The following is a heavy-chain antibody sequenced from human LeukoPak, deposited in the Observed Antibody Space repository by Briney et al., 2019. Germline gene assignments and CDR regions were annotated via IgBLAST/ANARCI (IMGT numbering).Heavy chain of an antibody. CDR2: IYYSGST. CDR3: ARELTTVDGGYYGMDV. J-gene: IGHJ6*02. D-gene: IGHD4/OR15-4a*01. CDR1: GGSISSGGYY. Sequence: PSETLSLTCTVSGGSISSGGYYWSWIRQHPGKGLEWIGYIYYSGSTYYNPSLKSRVTMSVDTSKNQFSLKLSSVTAAETAVYYCARELTTVDGGYYGMDVWGQGTTVTVSS. V-gene: IGHV4-31*03.